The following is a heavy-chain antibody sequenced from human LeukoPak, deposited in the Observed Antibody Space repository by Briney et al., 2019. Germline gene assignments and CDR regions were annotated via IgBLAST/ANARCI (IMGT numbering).Heavy chain of an antibody. V-gene: IGHV3-30*03. D-gene: IGHD5-12*01. CDR1: GFTFSSYA. CDR2: ISYDGSNK. CDR3: ASPEGGYDLGDAFDI. J-gene: IGHJ3*02. Sequence: PGGSLRLSCAASGFTFSSYAMSWVRQAPGKGLEWVAVISYDGSNKYYADSVKGRFTISRDNSKNTLYLQMNSLRAEDTAVYYCASPEGGYDLGDAFDIWGQGTMVTVSS.